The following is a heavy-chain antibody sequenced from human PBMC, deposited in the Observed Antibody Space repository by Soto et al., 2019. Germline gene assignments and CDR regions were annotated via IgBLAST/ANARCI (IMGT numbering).Heavy chain of an antibody. J-gene: IGHJ4*02. CDR2: IYHSGST. D-gene: IGHD5-18*01. CDR3: ATSLHRYGRQYHDY. CDR1: GYSISSGYY. V-gene: IGHV4-38-2*01. Sequence: SETLSLTCAVSGYSISSGYYWGWIRQPPGKGLEWIGSIYHSGSTYYNPSLKSRVTISVDTSKNQFSLKLSSVTAADTAVYYCATSLHRYGRQYHDYWGQGTLVTVSS.